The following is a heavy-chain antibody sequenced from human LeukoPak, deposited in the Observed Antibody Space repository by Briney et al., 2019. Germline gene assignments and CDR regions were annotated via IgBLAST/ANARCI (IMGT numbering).Heavy chain of an antibody. Sequence: GASVKVSCKASGYTFTSYGISWVRQAPGQGLEWMGWISAYNGNTNYAQKLQGRVTMTTDTSTSTAYMELRSLRSDDTAVYYCARDRVSSSWLRGLYNWFDPWGQGTLVTVSS. D-gene: IGHD6-13*01. J-gene: IGHJ5*02. CDR2: ISAYNGNT. V-gene: IGHV1-18*01. CDR1: GYTFTSYG. CDR3: ARDRVSSSWLRGLYNWFDP.